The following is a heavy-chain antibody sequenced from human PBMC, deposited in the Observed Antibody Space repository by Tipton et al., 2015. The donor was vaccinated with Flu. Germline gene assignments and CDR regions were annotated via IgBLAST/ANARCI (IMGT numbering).Heavy chain of an antibody. D-gene: IGHD4-11*01. V-gene: IGHV4-34*01. Sequence: TLSLTCAVYGGSFSGYYWSWIRQPPGKGLEWIGTVSRTGSTIHNPSLKSRVAISVDTSKNQFSLKLSSVTAADTAVYFCARRDYSNYVSDPKNWFDPWGQGILVTVSS. CDR2: VSRTGST. CDR1: GGSFSGYY. CDR3: ARRDYSNYVSDPKNWFDP. J-gene: IGHJ5*02.